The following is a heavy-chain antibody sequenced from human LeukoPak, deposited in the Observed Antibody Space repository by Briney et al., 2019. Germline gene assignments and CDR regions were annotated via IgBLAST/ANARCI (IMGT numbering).Heavy chain of an antibody. J-gene: IGHJ4*02. V-gene: IGHV3-23*01. CDR3: AKDEIAVAGAGSFDC. CDR1: GFTFSSYA. Sequence: PGGSLRLSCAASGFTFSSYAMSWVRQAPGKGLEWVSAISGSSDRTYDADSVKGRFTISRDNSKNTLYLQMNSLRAEDTAVYYCAKDEIAVAGAGSFDCWGPGTLVTVSS. D-gene: IGHD6-19*01. CDR2: ISGSSDRT.